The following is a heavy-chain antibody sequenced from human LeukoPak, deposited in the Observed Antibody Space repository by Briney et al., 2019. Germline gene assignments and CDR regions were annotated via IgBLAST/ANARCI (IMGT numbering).Heavy chain of an antibody. CDR1: GYTFTSYD. CDR3: ARAQYSSSWYDTNWFDP. CDR2: MNPNSGNT. D-gene: IGHD6-13*01. Sequence: ASVKVSCKSSGYTFTSYDINWVRQATGQGLEWMGWMNPNSGNTGYAQKFQGRVTMTRNTSISTDYMELSSLRSEDTAVYYCARAQYSSSWYDTNWFDPWGQGTLVTVSS. V-gene: IGHV1-8*01. J-gene: IGHJ5*02.